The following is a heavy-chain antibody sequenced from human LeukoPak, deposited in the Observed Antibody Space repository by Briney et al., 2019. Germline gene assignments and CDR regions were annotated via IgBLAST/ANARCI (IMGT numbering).Heavy chain of an antibody. CDR2: ISGDGGST. CDR1: GFTFDDYA. CDR3: AKTGIGSWSFDY. V-gene: IGHV3-43*02. Sequence: GGSLRLSCAASGFTFDDYAMHWVRQAPGKGLEWVSLISGDGGSTYCADSVKGRFTISRDNSKNSLYLQMNSLRTEDTALYYCAKTGIGSWSFDYWGQGTLDTVSS. D-gene: IGHD6-13*01. J-gene: IGHJ4*02.